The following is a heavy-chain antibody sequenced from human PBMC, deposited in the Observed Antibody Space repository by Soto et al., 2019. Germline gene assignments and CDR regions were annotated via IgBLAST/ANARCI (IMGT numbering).Heavy chain of an antibody. CDR2: ISGRDGST. J-gene: IGHJ4*02. Sequence: EVQLLESGGGLVQPGGSLRLSCAASGFTFSTYAMSWVRQAPGKGLEWVAAISGRDGSTYYADSVRGRFPISRDTFKNTLYLQMNSLRAEDTAVYFCAKDRLSGSYHRYFDSWGQGTLVTVSS. CDR1: GFTFSTYA. CDR3: AKDRLSGSYHRYFDS. V-gene: IGHV3-23*01. D-gene: IGHD1-26*01.